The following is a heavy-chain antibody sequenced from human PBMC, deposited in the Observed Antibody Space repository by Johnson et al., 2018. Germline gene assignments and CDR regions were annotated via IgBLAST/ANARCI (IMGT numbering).Heavy chain of an antibody. Sequence: EVQLVETGEGLVQPGGSLRLSCAASGFTFSSYAMHWVRQAPGKGLEYVSAISSNGGSTYYADSVKGRFTISRDNSKNTLYLQMGSLIAEDMAVYYCAREGIAVGGGMDVWGQGTTVTVSS. D-gene: IGHD6-19*01. V-gene: IGHV3-64*02. CDR2: ISSNGGST. J-gene: IGHJ6*02. CDR1: GFTFSSYA. CDR3: AREGIAVGGGMDV.